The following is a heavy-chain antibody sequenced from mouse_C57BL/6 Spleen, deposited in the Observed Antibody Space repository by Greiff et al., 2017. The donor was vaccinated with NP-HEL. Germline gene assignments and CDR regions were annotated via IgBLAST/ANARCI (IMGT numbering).Heavy chain of an antibody. D-gene: IGHD2-3*01. CDR1: GFNIKDDY. CDR3: TTCYDGSYAMDY. CDR2: IDPENGDT. J-gene: IGHJ4*01. V-gene: IGHV14-4*01. Sequence: VQLKESGAELVRPGASVKLSCTASGFNIKDDYMHWVKQRPEQGLEWIGWIDPENGDTEYASKFQGKATITADTSSNTAYLQLSSLTSEDTAVYYCTTCYDGSYAMDYWGQGTSVTVSS.